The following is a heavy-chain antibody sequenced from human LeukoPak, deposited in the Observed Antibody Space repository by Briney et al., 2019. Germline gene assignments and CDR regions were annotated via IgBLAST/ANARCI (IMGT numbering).Heavy chain of an antibody. CDR1: GFTFSSSW. Sequence: GGSLRLSCAASGFTFSSSWTAWARQAPGKGLEWVASINQDGGEIHYVDSVKGRFTISRDNAKNSLYLQMNSLTAEDTAVHYCVRAHHPGGWFDPWGQGTLVTVSS. CDR2: INQDGGEI. J-gene: IGHJ5*02. V-gene: IGHV3-7*04. D-gene: IGHD3-10*01. CDR3: VRAHHPGGWFDP.